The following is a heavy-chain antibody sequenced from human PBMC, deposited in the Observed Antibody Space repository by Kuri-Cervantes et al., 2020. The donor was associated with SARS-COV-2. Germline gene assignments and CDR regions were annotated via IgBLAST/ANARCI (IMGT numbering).Heavy chain of an antibody. CDR2: IYYSGST. CDR3: ASCPGGLPYYYYGMDV. CDR1: GGSIGSADYY. V-gene: IGHV4-30-4*01. D-gene: IGHD5-18*01. J-gene: IGHJ6*02. Sequence: SETLSLTCTVSGGSIGSADYYWSWIRQPPGKGLEWIGYIYYSGSTYYNPSLKSRITISVDTSKNQFSLKLSSVTAADTAVYYCASCPGGLPYYYYGMDVWGQGTTVTVSS.